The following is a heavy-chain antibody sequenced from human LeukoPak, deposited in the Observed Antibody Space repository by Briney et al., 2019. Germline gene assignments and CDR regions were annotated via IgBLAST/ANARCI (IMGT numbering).Heavy chain of an antibody. V-gene: IGHV3-49*03. J-gene: IGHJ6*02. CDR1: GFTFGDYA. D-gene: IGHD2-2*01. CDR3: TRALPGGCSSTSCYGMDV. CDR2: IRSKAYGGTT. Sequence: GESLRLSCTASGFTFGDYAMSWFRQAPGKGLEWVGFIRSKAYGGTTEYAASVKGRFTISRDDSKSIAYLQMNSLKTEDTAVYYCTRALPGGCSSTSCYGMDVWGQGTTVTVSS.